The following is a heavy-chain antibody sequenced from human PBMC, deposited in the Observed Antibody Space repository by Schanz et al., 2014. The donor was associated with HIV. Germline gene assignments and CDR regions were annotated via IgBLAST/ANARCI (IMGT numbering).Heavy chain of an antibody. CDR3: AREIHRFDSNTWYYFDY. J-gene: IGHJ4*02. D-gene: IGHD6-13*01. CDR1: GFTFSRYA. V-gene: IGHV3-33*01. CDR2: IWSDSSNI. Sequence: QVQLVESGGGVVQPGRSRRLSCVASGFTFSRYALHWVRQAPGKGLEWVAVIWSDSSNIFYADSVKGRFTISRDNSKNTLFLHMNSLRAADTAVYYCAREIHRFDSNTWYYFDYWGRGTPVTVSS.